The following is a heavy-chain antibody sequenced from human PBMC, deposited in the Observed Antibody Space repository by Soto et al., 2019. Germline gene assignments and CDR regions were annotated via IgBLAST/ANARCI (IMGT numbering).Heavy chain of an antibody. Sequence: QVQLQESGPGLVKPSQTLSLTCTVSGGSISSGGYYWSWIRQHPGKGLEWIGYIYYSGSTYYNPSLKSRVTISVDTSKNQFYLKLSSGTAADTAVYYCASSSYQPAHFDYWGQGTLVTVSS. CDR1: GGSISSGGYY. D-gene: IGHD2-2*01. J-gene: IGHJ4*02. CDR2: IYYSGST. V-gene: IGHV4-31*03. CDR3: ASSSYQPAHFDY.